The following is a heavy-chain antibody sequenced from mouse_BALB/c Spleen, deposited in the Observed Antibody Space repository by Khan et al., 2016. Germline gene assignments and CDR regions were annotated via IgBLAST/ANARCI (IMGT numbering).Heavy chain of an antibody. Sequence: QIQLVQSGPELKKPGETVKISCKASGYTFTDYSMHWVKQAPGKGLKWMGWINTETGEPTYADDFKGRFAFSLETSASTAYLQINNLKNEDTATYFCARGYYRYGGYWGQGTTLTVSS. V-gene: IGHV9-2-1*01. D-gene: IGHD2-14*01. CDR1: GYTFTDYS. CDR3: ARGYYRYGGY. J-gene: IGHJ2*01. CDR2: INTETGEP.